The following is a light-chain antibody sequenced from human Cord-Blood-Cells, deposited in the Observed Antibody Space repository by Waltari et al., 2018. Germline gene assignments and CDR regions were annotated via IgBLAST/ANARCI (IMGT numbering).Light chain of an antibody. J-gene: IGKJ2*01. V-gene: IGKV1-39*01. CDR2: AAS. Sequence: DIQMTQSPSSLSASVGDRVIITCRASQSISSYLNWYQQKPGKAPKLLIYAASSLQSGVPSRFSGSGSGTDFTRTISSLQPEDFATYYCQQSYSTPYTFGQGTKLEIK. CDR1: QSISSY. CDR3: QQSYSTPYT.